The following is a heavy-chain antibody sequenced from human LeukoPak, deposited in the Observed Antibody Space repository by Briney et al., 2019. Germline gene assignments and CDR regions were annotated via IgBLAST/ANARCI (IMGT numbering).Heavy chain of an antibody. D-gene: IGHD3-3*01. V-gene: IGHV3-21*01. CDR2: ISSSSSYI. CDR3: ARDLLRFLEWLPGMDV. J-gene: IGHJ6*02. Sequence: GGSLRLSCAASGFTFSSYSMNWVRQAPGKGLEWVSSISSSSSYIYYADSVKGRFTISRDNAKNSLYLQMNSVRAEDTAVYYCARDLLRFLEWLPGMDVWGQGTTVTVSS. CDR1: GFTFSSYS.